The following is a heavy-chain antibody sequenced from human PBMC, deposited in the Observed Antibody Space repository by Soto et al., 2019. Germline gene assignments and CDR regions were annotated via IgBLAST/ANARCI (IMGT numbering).Heavy chain of an antibody. J-gene: IGHJ3*01. D-gene: IGHD3-22*01. V-gene: IGHV3-48*03. CDR3: ARAPQYVYDPSGNPLDALDF. Sequence: GGSLRLSCVGSGFTFRTFEMNWVRQAPGKGLEWLSFGRSGGRPIYYADSVRGRVTISRDDAKNSVFLQMNGLRVEDTAVYYCARAPQYVYDPSGNPLDALDFGGQGT. CDR2: GRSGGRPI. CDR1: GFTFRTFE.